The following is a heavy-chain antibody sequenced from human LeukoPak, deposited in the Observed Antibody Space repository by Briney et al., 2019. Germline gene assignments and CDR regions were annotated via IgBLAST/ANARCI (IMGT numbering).Heavy chain of an antibody. CDR2: TRNKANSYTT. V-gene: IGHV3-72*01. CDR3: ASSPRFGGLRGAFDY. D-gene: IGHD3-10*02. CDR1: GFTFSDHY. Sequence: PGGSLRLSCAASGFTFSDHYMDWVRQAPGKGLEWVGRTRNKANSYTTEYAATVKGRFTISRDDSKNSLYLQMNSLKTEDTAVYYCASSPRFGGLRGAFDYWGQGTLVTVSS. J-gene: IGHJ4*02.